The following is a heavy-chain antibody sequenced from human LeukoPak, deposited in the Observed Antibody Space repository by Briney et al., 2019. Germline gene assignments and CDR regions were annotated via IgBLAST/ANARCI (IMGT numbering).Heavy chain of an antibody. J-gene: IGHJ4*02. V-gene: IGHV3-74*01. Sequence: GGSLRLSCAASGFTFSSLWMSWVRQAPGKGLVWVSHINSDGSWTSYADSVKGRFTISKDNAKNTVYLQMNSLRAEDTAVYYCVSFYETYWGRGTLVTVSS. CDR1: GFTFSSLW. CDR2: INSDGSWT. CDR3: VSFYETY. D-gene: IGHD2/OR15-2a*01.